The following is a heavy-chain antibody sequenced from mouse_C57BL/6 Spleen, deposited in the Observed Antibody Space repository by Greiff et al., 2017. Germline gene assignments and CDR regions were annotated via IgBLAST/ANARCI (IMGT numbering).Heavy chain of an antibody. D-gene: IGHD2-3*01. Sequence: VQLQQPGAELVMPGASVKLSCKASGYTFTSYWMHWVKQRPGQGLEWIGEIDPSDSYTNYNQKFKGKSTLTVDKSSSTAYMQLSSLTSEDSAVYYCARSMGSAMDYWGQGTSVTVSS. CDR3: ARSMGSAMDY. CDR1: GYTFTSYW. V-gene: IGHV1-69*01. J-gene: IGHJ4*01. CDR2: IDPSDSYT.